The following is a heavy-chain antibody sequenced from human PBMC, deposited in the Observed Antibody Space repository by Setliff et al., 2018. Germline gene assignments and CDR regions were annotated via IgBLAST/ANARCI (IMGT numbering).Heavy chain of an antibody. Sequence: RPSCAASGFTFSTYGMPWVRKAPGKGLEWVAYIWYDGSNKYYLDSVKGRFTVSRDNSKDTLYLQMNSLRVEDSAIYYCVCFSWRGCSGDTCYSGDDSFDMWGQGTEVTVSS. D-gene: IGHD2-15*01. CDR3: VCFSWRGCSGDTCYSGDDSFDM. CDR2: IWYDGSNK. J-gene: IGHJ3*02. V-gene: IGHV3-30*02. CDR1: GFTFSTYG.